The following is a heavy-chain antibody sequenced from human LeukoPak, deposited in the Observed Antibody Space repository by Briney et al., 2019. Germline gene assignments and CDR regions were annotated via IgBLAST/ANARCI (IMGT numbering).Heavy chain of an antibody. CDR1: GGSISSYY. Sequence: PSETLSLTCTVSGGSISSYYWSWIRQPPGKGLEWIGYIYYSGSTNYNPSLKSRVTISVDTSKNQFSLKLSSVTAADTAVYYCARERMALAGGYYFASGAREPWSPSPQ. D-gene: IGHD6-19*01. V-gene: IGHV4-59*01. J-gene: IGHJ4*02. CDR3: ARERMALAGGYYFAS. CDR2: IYYSGST.